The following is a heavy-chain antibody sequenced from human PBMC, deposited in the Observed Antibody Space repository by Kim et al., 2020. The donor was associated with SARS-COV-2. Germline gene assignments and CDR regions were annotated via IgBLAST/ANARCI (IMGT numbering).Heavy chain of an antibody. V-gene: IGHV4-4*07. J-gene: IGHJ5*02. D-gene: IGHD6-13*01. Sequence: PLRSRVTLSVDTSKNQCSLKLSSVTAADTAVYYCARTPAAGTLDWFDPWGQGTLVTVSS. CDR3: ARTPAAGTLDWFDP.